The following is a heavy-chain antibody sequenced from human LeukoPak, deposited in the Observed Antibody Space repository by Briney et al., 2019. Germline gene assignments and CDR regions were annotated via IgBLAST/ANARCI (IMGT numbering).Heavy chain of an antibody. Sequence: SQTLSLTCTVSGGSISSGGYYWSWIRQPPGKGLEWIGYIYHSGSTYYNPSLKSRVTISVDKSKNQFSLKLSSVTAADTAVYYCARAAGYDILTPRTWGQGTLVTVSS. D-gene: IGHD3-9*01. CDR1: GGSISSGGYY. CDR2: IYHSGST. J-gene: IGHJ5*02. CDR3: ARAAGYDILTPRT. V-gene: IGHV4-30-2*01.